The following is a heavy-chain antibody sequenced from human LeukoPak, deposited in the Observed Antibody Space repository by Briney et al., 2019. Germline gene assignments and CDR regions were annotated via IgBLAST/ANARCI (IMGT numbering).Heavy chain of an antibody. V-gene: IGHV4-4*07. CDR1: GGSISSYY. Sequence: SETLSLTCTVSGGSISSYYWSWIRQPAGKGLEWIGRIYSSGSTNYNPSLKSRVTISVDTSKNQFSLKLSSVTAADTAVYYCARQSSVNDFDYWGQGTLVTVSS. J-gene: IGHJ4*02. CDR2: IYSSGST. D-gene: IGHD5/OR15-5a*01. CDR3: ARQSSVNDFDY.